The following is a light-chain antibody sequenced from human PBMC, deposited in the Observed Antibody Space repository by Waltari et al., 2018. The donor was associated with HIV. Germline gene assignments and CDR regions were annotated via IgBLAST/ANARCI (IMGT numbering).Light chain of an antibody. CDR1: SSDVGCYNY. CDR2: DVS. CDR3: CSYAGSYTVYV. V-gene: IGLV2-11*01. Sequence: QSALTQPRSVSGSPGQSVTISCTGTSSDVGCYNYVSWYQQHPGKAPKLMIYDVSKRPSGVPDRFSGSKSGNTASLTISGLQAEDEADYYCCSYAGSYTVYVFGTGTKVTVL. J-gene: IGLJ1*01.